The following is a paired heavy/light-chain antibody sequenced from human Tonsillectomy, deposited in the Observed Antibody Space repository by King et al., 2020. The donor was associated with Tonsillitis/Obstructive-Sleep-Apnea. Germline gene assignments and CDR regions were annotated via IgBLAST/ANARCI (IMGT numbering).Light chain of an antibody. J-gene: IGKJ1*01. CDR2: DAS. CDR3: LQHHAYPQM. CDR1: QDIRND. Sequence: DIQMTQSPSSLSASVGDRVTITCRASQDIRNDLGWFQQKPGKAPKRLIYDASGLQGGVPLRFSGSGSGTEFTLTISSLQPEDIATYYCLQHHAYPQMFGQGTKVEIK. V-gene: IGKV1-17*01.
Heavy chain of an antibody. CDR3: ARGLTFKRLLSAFEY. CDR2: ISGYNGDT. D-gene: IGHD3-3*01. CDR1: GYTFINFG. Sequence: QVQLVQSGTEVKKPGASVKVSCKTSGYTFINFGIGWVRQAPGQGLEWMGWISGYNGDTSYAQKFQGRVTLTTDTSTSTAYMELRSLRSDDTAVYYCARGLTFKRLLSAFEYWGQGTLVTVSS. V-gene: IGHV1-18*01. J-gene: IGHJ4*02.